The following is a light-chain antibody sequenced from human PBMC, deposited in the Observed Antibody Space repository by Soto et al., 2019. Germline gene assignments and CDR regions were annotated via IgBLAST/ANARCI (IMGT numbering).Light chain of an antibody. CDR3: QQSYSTPQYT. CDR2: AAS. CDR1: QSISSY. J-gene: IGKJ2*01. V-gene: IGKV1-39*01. Sequence: DIQMTQSPSSLSASVGDRVTITCRASQSISSYLNWYQQKPGKAPNLLIYAASSLQSGVPSRFSGSGSGTDFTLTISSLQPEDFATYYCQQSYSTPQYTFGHGTKLEIK.